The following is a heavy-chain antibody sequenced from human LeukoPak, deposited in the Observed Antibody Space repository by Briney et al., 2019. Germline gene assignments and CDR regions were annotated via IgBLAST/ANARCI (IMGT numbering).Heavy chain of an antibody. V-gene: IGHV4-30-4*01. J-gene: IGHJ5*02. D-gene: IGHD1-1*01. CDR2: IYYSGST. CDR3: AREARAWNDRNWFDP. CDR1: GGSISSGDYY. Sequence: PSETLSLTCTVSGGSISSGDYYWSWIRQPPGKGLEWIGYIYYSGSTYYNPSLKSRVTISVDTSKNQFSLKLSSVTAADTAVYYCAREARAWNDRNWFDPWGQGTLVTVSS.